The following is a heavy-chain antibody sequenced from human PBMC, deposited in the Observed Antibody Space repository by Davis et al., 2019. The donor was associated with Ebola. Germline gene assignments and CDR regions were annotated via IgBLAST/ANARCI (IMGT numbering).Heavy chain of an antibody. J-gene: IGHJ5*02. CDR3: ARAVTMVLPSGWFDP. D-gene: IGHD3-10*01. CDR1: GYTFTRYG. Sequence: SVTVSCKASGYTFTRYGISWVRQAPGQGLEWMGWISAYNGNTNYAQNLQGRVTMTTDTSTSTAYMEVRSLRYDDTAVYYCARAVTMVLPSGWFDPWGQGTLVTVSS. V-gene: IGHV1-18*01. CDR2: ISAYNGNT.